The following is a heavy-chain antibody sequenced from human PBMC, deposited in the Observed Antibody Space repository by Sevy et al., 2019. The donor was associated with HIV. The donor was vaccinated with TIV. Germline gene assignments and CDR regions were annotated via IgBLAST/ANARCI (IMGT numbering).Heavy chain of an antibody. CDR1: GYTFTSYG. D-gene: IGHD1-1*01. CDR2: ISAYNGNT. Sequence: ASVKLSCKASGYTFTSYGISWVRQAPGQGLEWMGWISAYNGNTNYAQKLQGRVTMTTDTSTSTAYMELRSLRSDDTAVYYCARVHRTTGTNWFDPWGQGTLVTVSS. J-gene: IGHJ5*02. CDR3: ARVHRTTGTNWFDP. V-gene: IGHV1-18*01.